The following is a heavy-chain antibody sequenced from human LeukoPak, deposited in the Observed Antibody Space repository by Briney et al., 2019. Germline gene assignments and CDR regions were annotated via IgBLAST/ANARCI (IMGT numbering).Heavy chain of an antibody. CDR1: GGTFSSNG. J-gene: IGHJ4*02. V-gene: IGHV1-69*13. D-gene: IGHD4-17*01. CDR3: ARDRSDYGDYVFDY. CDR2: IIPIFGTA. Sequence: SVKVSCKASGGTFSSNGISWVRQAPGQGLEWMGGIIPIFGTANYAQKFQGRVTITADESTSTAYMELSSLRSEDTAVYYCARDRSDYGDYVFDYWGQGTLVTVSS.